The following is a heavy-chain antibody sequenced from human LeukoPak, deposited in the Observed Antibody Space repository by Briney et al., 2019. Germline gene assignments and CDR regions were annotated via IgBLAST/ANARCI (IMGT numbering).Heavy chain of an antibody. CDR2: ISAYNGNT. CDR1: GYTFTSYG. V-gene: IGHV1-18*01. CDR3: ARDSITMVRGVHFDY. Sequence: ASVTVSCKASGYTFTSYGISWVRQAPGQGLEWMGWISAYNGNTNYAQKLQGRVTMTTDTSTSTAYMELRSLRSDDTAVYYCARDSITMVRGVHFDYWGQGTLVTVSS. D-gene: IGHD3-10*01. J-gene: IGHJ4*02.